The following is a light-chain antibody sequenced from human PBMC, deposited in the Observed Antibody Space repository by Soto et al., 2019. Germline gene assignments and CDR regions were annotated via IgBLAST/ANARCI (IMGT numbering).Light chain of an antibody. Sequence: QSVLTQPPSASGSPGQRVTISCSGTTSNIGSNTVSWYHQLQGTAPKHLIYCKVQKPPGVPDRLSGSKSGTSASLAISGLQSEDEADYYCAIWDLTLSALVFGGGTKLTVL. CDR2: CKV. CDR3: AIWDLTLSALV. CDR1: TSNIGSNT. V-gene: IGLV1-44*01. J-gene: IGLJ3*02.